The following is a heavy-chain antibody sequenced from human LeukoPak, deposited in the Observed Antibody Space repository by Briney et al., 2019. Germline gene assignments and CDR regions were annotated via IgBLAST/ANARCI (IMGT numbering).Heavy chain of an antibody. CDR1: VYTFTNFY. CDR3: ARGLFVGDAFDI. V-gene: IGHV1-8*02. D-gene: IGHD1-26*01. CDR2: MNPNSGNT. J-gene: IGHJ3*02. Sequence: ASVKVSCKASVYTFTNFYIHWVRQATGQGLEWMGWMNPNSGNTGYAQKFQGRVTMTRNTSISTAYMELSSLRSEDTAVYYCARGLFVGDAFDIWGQGTMVTVSS.